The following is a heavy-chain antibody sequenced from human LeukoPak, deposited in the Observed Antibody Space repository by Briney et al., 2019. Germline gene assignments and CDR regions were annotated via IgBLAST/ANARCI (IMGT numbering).Heavy chain of an antibody. CDR1: GYSCTSYW. V-gene: IGHV5-51*01. J-gene: IGHJ6*02. Sequence: GEPLNFSCKGSGYSCTSYWIGWGRQMPGKGLELMGIIYPGDSDTRHSPSFQGQLTISAAKSISTAYLQWSSLKASDTAMYYCARRAVVTPYYYYGMDVWGQGTTVTVSS. D-gene: IGHD4-23*01. CDR2: IYPGDSDT. CDR3: ARRAVVTPYYYYGMDV.